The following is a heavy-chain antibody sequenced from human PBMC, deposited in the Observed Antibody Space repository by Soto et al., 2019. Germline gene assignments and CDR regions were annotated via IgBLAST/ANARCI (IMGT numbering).Heavy chain of an antibody. Sequence: SETLSLTCAVYGGSFSGYYWSWIRQPPGKGLEWIGEINHSGSTNYNPSLKSRVTISVDTSKNQFSLKLSSVTAADTAVYYCARGLGSSFYQGYYYYMDVWGKGTTVTVS. D-gene: IGHD3-10*01. CDR3: ARGLGSSFYQGYYYYMDV. V-gene: IGHV4-34*01. CDR1: GGSFSGYY. J-gene: IGHJ6*03. CDR2: INHSGST.